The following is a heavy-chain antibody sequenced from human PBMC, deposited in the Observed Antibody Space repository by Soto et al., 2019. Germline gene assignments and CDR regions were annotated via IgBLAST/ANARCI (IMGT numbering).Heavy chain of an antibody. CDR1: GGSISSSNW. J-gene: IGHJ6*02. V-gene: IGHV4-4*02. Sequence: SETLSLTCAVSGGSISSSNWWSWVRQPPGKGLEWIGEIYHSGSTNYNPSLKSRVTISVDKSKNQFSLKLSSVTAADTAVYYCATSSSGWQTLYYYYGMDVWGQGTTVTVAS. D-gene: IGHD6-19*01. CDR2: IYHSGST. CDR3: ATSSSGWQTLYYYYGMDV.